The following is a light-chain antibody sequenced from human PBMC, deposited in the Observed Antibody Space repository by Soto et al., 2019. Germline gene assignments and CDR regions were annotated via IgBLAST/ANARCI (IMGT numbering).Light chain of an antibody. J-gene: IGLJ1*01. CDR3: CSYAGSYTYV. V-gene: IGLV2-11*01. Sequence: HSALTQPRSVSGSPGQSVSISCTGTSSDVGGYNYVSWYQHHPGKAPKLMIYDVTKRPSGVRDRFSASKSGNTASLTISGLQAEDEADYYCCSYAGSYTYVFGTGTKVTVX. CDR2: DVT. CDR1: SSDVGGYNY.